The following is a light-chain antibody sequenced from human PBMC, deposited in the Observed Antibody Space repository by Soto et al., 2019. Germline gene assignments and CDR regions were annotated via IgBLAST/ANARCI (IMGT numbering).Light chain of an antibody. CDR3: QNYNGAPWT. V-gene: IGKV1-27*01. CDR2: AAS. Sequence: DIQMTQSPSSLSASVGDRVTITCRASQGISPYLVWYQQKPGTVPKLLIFAASTFQSGVPSRFSGSGSGTDFTLTISSLQPEDVATYYCQNYNGAPWTFGQGTKVEIK. CDR1: QGISPY. J-gene: IGKJ1*01.